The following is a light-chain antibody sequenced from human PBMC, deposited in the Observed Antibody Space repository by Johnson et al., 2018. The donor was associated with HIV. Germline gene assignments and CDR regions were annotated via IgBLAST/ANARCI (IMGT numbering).Light chain of an antibody. CDR2: DNN. Sequence: QSVLTQPPSVSVAPGQRVTISCSGSTSNFENYYVSWYQHLPGTAPKLLIYDNNKRPSGIPDRFSGSKSGTSATLGITGLQTGDEADYYGGTWDSSLSVYLFGTGTKVTVL. CDR1: TSNFENYY. V-gene: IGLV1-51*01. J-gene: IGLJ1*01. CDR3: GTWDSSLSVYL.